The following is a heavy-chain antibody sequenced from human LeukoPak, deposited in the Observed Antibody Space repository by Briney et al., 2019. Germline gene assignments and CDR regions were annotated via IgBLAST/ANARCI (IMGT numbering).Heavy chain of an antibody. J-gene: IGHJ4*02. V-gene: IGHV3-21*01. CDR1: GFTFSTYS. CDR2: ISSSSSYI. Sequence: GGSLRLSCAASGFTFSTYSMNWVRQAPGKGLEWVSSISSSSSYIYYADSVKGRFTISRDNAKSSLYLQMNSLRAEDTAVCYCAREGGWYGEDFDYWGQGTLVTVSS. D-gene: IGHD6-19*01. CDR3: AREGGWYGEDFDY.